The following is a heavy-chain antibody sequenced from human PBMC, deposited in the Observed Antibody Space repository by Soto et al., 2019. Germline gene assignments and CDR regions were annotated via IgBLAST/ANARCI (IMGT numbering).Heavy chain of an antibody. J-gene: IGHJ3*02. CDR3: ARDIVVVVAATRGRNAFDI. CDR2: IKQDGSEK. CDR1: GFTFSSYL. V-gene: IGHV3-7*03. D-gene: IGHD2-15*01. Sequence: GSLRLSFAASGFTFSSYLMSWVRQAPVKGLEWVANIKQDGSEKYYVDSVKGRFTISRDNAKNSLYLQMNSLRAEDTAVYYCARDIVVVVAATRGRNAFDIGGQETTV.